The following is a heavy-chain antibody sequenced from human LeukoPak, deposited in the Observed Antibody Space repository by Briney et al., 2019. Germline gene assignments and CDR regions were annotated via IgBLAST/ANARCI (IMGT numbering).Heavy chain of an antibody. CDR2: ISGSGGST. J-gene: IGHJ4*02. V-gene: IGHV3-23*01. D-gene: IGHD6-13*01. CDR1: GFTFSSYA. Sequence: GGSLRLSCAASGFTFSSYAMSWVRQAPGKGLDWVSAISGSGGSTYYADSVKGRVTISRDNAKNTLYLQMNSLGAEDTAVYYCAKGLTEYSSSWSIFGYWGQGSLVTVSS. CDR3: AKGLTEYSSSWSIFGY.